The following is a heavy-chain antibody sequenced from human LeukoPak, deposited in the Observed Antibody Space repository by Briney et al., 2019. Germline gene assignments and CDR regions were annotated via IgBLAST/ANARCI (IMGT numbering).Heavy chain of an antibody. CDR1: GFTFSSYA. V-gene: IGHV3-33*08. CDR2: IWYDGSNK. Sequence: GGSLRLSCAASGFTFSSYAMSWVRQAPGKGLDWVAVIWYDGSNKYYADSVKGRFTISRDNSKNMLYLQMNSLRAEDTAVYYCASTVESGYWGQGTLVTVSS. CDR3: ASTVESGY. J-gene: IGHJ4*02. D-gene: IGHD4-17*01.